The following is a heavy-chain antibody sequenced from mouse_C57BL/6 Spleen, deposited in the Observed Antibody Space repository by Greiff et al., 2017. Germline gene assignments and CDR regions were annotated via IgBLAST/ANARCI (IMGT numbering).Heavy chain of an antibody. J-gene: IGHJ1*03. Sequence: EVKLMESEGGLVQPGSSMKLSCTASGFTFSDYYMAWVRQVPEKGLEWVANINYDGSSTYYLDSLKSRFIISRDNAKNILYLQMSSLKSEDTATYYCARDLITTVVADWYFDVWGTGTTVTVSS. CDR3: ARDLITTVVADWYFDV. V-gene: IGHV5-16*01. D-gene: IGHD1-1*01. CDR2: INYDGSST. CDR1: GFTFSDYY.